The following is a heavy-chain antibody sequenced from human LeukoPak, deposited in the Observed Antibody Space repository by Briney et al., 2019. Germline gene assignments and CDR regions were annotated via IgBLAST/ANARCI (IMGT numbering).Heavy chain of an antibody. V-gene: IGHV3-21*01. D-gene: IGHD6-19*01. Sequence: PGGSLRLSCAASGFTFSSYSMNWARQAPGKGLEWVSSISSSSSYIYYADSVKGRFTISRDNAKNSLYLQMNSLRAEDTAVYYCARDGIYSSGWYRDYYYGMDVWGQGTTVTVSS. CDR2: ISSSSSYI. CDR3: ARDGIYSSGWYRDYYYGMDV. CDR1: GFTFSSYS. J-gene: IGHJ6*02.